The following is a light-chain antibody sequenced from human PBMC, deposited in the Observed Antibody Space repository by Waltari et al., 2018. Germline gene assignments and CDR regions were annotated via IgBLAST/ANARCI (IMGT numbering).Light chain of an antibody. V-gene: IGLV3-1*01. J-gene: IGLJ2*01. Sequence: SYELTQPPSVSVSPGQTANITCPGDKLGDKYACWYQQKPGQSPVLVIYQDSKRPSGIPERFSGSNSGNTATLTISGTQAMDEADYYCQAWDSSTAVFGGGTKLTVL. CDR2: QDS. CDR3: QAWDSSTAV. CDR1: KLGDKY.